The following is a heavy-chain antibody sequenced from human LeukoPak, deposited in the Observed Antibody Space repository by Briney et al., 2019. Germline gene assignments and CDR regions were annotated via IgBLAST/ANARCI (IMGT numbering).Heavy chain of an antibody. V-gene: IGHV1-46*01. CDR2: INPSGGST. J-gene: IGHJ4*02. Sequence: ASVKVSCKASGYTFTSYYMHWVRQAPGQGLEWMGIINPSGGSTSYAQKFQGRVTMTRDMSTSTVYMELSSLRSEDTAVYYCAREPPACSSTSCRGMDYWGQGTLVTVSS. D-gene: IGHD2-2*01. CDR1: GYTFTSYY. CDR3: AREPPACSSTSCRGMDY.